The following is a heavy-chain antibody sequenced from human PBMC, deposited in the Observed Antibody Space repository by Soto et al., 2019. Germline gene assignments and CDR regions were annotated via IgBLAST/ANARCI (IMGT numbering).Heavy chain of an antibody. CDR2: ISYDGSNK. Sequence: GGSLRLSCAASGFTFSSYAMHWVRQAPGKGPEWVAVISYDGSNKYYADSVKGRFTISRDNSKNTLYLQMNSLRAEDTAVYYCEIDFLSGYWGQGTLVTVSS. CDR1: GFTFSSYA. J-gene: IGHJ4*02. V-gene: IGHV3-30*04. D-gene: IGHD3-3*01. CDR3: EIDFLSGY.